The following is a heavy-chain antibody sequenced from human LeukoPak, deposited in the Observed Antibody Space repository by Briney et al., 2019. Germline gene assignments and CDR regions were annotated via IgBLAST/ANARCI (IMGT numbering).Heavy chain of an antibody. Sequence: ASVKVSCKASGYTFTSYGISWVRQAPGQGLEWMGWISAYNGNTNYAQKLQGRVTMTTDTSTSTAYMELRSLRSDDTALYYCAREVGYCTSTSCPLYYFDYWGQGTLVTVSS. D-gene: IGHD2-2*01. CDR2: ISAYNGNT. CDR3: AREVGYCTSTSCPLYYFDY. CDR1: GYTFTSYG. V-gene: IGHV1-18*01. J-gene: IGHJ4*02.